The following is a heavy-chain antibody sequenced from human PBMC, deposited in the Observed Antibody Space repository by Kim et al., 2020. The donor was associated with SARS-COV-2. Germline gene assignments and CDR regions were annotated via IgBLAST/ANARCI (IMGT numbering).Heavy chain of an antibody. D-gene: IGHD5-12*01. CDR2: IIPIFGTA. Sequence: SVKVSCKASGGTFSSCAISWVRQAPGQGLEWMGGIIPIFGTANYAQKFQGRVTITADESTSTAYMELSSLRSEDTAVYYCAVTYSGYDYDTLDYWGQGTLVTVSS. J-gene: IGHJ4*02. CDR3: AVTYSGYDYDTLDY. V-gene: IGHV1-69*13. CDR1: GGTFSSCA.